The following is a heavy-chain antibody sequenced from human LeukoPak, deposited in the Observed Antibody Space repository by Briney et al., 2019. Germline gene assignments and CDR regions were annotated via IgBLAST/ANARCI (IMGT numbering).Heavy chain of an antibody. V-gene: IGHV4-39*07. CDR1: GGSISSSTYY. D-gene: IGHD3-3*01. J-gene: IGHJ6*02. CDR3: ARGGDVYDPDTYYYYGMDV. Sequence: PSETLSLTCTVSGGSISSSTYYWGWIRQPPGKGLEWIGSIYYSGSTNYNPSLKSRVTISVDTSKNQFSLKLSSVTAADTAVYYCARGGDVYDPDTYYYYGMDVWGQGTTVTVSS. CDR2: IYYSGST.